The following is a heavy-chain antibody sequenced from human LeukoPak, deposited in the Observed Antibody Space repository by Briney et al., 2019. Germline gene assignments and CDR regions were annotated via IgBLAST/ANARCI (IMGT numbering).Heavy chain of an antibody. CDR2: VYYSDNA. Sequence: PSETLSLTCTVSGGSVSSDNYYWTWIRQPPGKGLEWIGYVYYSDNANNNPSLKSRVTISVDTSKNQFSLKLSSVTAADTAVYYCARTGGYCSGGSCYSGWFDPWGQGTLVTVSS. CDR3: ARTGGYCSGGSCYSGWFDP. CDR1: GGSVSSDNYY. J-gene: IGHJ5*02. V-gene: IGHV4-61*01. D-gene: IGHD2-15*01.